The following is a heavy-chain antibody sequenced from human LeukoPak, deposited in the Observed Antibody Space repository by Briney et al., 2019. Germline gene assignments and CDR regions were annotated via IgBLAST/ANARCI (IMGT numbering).Heavy chain of an antibody. V-gene: IGHV3-23*01. CDR1: GFTFSSYA. J-gene: IGHJ4*02. CDR3: AKARWFGELLW. D-gene: IGHD3-10*01. CDR2: ISGSGGST. Sequence: PGRSLRLSCAASGFTFSSYAMSWVRQAPGEGLEWVSAISGSGGSTYYADSVKGRSTISRDNSKNTLYLQMNSLRAEDTAVYYCAKARWFGELLWWGQGTLVTVSS.